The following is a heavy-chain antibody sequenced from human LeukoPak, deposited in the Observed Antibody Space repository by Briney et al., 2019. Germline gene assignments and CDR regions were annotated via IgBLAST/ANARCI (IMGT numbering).Heavy chain of an antibody. CDR3: ARDGRFPPEVLPRYFDY. CDR1: GGSISSYY. Sequence: PSETLSLTCTVSGGSISSYYWSWIRQPPGKGLEWIGYIFYSGSTYYNPSLKSRVTISVETSKNQFSLKLSSVTAADTAVYYCARDGRFPPEVLPRYFDYWGQGTPVTVSS. V-gene: IGHV4-59*12. J-gene: IGHJ4*02. D-gene: IGHD1-26*01. CDR2: IFYSGST.